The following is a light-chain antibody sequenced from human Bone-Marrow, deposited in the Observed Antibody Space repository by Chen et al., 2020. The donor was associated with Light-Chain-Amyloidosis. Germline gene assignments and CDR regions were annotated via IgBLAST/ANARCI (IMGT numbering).Light chain of an antibody. CDR1: SSDVGAYTN. Sequence: QSALTQPRSVSGSLGRSVTISCTGTSSDVGAYTNVSWYQQHPGKAPKLIIYDVNKRPSGVPDRFSGSQSGSTASLTISRLQADDESHYFCSSYAGTYTWVFGGGTKLTVL. J-gene: IGLJ3*02. CDR3: SSYAGTYTWV. V-gene: IGLV2-11*01. CDR2: DVN.